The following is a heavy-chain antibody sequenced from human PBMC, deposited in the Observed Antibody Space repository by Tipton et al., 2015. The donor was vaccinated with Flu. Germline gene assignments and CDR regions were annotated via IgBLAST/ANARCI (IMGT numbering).Heavy chain of an antibody. CDR1: GFTFSSYE. CDR3: ARDPRVTNGAMDV. Sequence: GSLRLSCAASGFTFSSYEMNWVRQAPGKGLEWVSYISSSGNTISYADSVRGRFTISRDNAKNSLYLQLNSLRAEDTAVYYCARDPRVTNGAMDVWGQGTTVTVSS. V-gene: IGHV3-48*03. J-gene: IGHJ6*02. D-gene: IGHD2-8*01. CDR2: ISSSGNTI.